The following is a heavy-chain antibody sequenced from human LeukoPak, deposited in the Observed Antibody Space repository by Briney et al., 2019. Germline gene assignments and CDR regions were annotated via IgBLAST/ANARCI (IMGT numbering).Heavy chain of an antibody. CDR3: AREVWKRPGVFDY. CDR1: GFTFDDYA. J-gene: IGHJ4*02. Sequence: SLRLSCAASGFTFDDYAMHWVRQAPGKGLEWVSGISWNSGSIGYADSVKGRFTISRDNAKNSLYLQMNSLRAEDTAVYYCAREVWKRPGVFDYWGQGTLVTVSS. D-gene: IGHD3-16*01. CDR2: ISWNSGSI. V-gene: IGHV3-9*01.